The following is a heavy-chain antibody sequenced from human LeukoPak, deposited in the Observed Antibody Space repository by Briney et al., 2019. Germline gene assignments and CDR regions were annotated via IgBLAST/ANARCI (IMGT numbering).Heavy chain of an antibody. V-gene: IGHV1-69*01. D-gene: IGHD2-2*01. CDR2: IIPIFGTA. J-gene: IGHJ4*02. Sequence: GASVTVSFKASGGTFSSYAISWVRQAPGQGLEWMGGIIPIFGTANYAQKFQGRVTITADESTSTAYMELSSLRSEDTAVYYCARGSSGIIVVVPATYFDYWGQGTLVTVSS. CDR1: GGTFSSYA. CDR3: ARGSSGIIVVVPATYFDY.